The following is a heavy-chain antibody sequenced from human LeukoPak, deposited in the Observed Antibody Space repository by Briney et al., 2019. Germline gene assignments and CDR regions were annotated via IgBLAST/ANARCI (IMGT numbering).Heavy chain of an antibody. CDR2: IRFDGTNK. Sequence: GGSLRLSCAASGFTFSTYGMHWVRQAPGKGLEWVAFIRFDGTNKYYADFVKGRFAISRDSSKNTLYLQMNSLRAEDTAVYYCAKGYCSGSCNNGLDYWGQGTLVTVSS. D-gene: IGHD2-15*01. CDR1: GFTFSTYG. J-gene: IGHJ4*02. CDR3: AKGYCSGSCNNGLDY. V-gene: IGHV3-30*02.